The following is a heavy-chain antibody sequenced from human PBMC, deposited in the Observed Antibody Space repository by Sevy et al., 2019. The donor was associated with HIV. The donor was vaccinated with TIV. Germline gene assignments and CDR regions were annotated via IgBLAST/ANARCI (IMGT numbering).Heavy chain of an antibody. Sequence: GGSLRLSCAASGFTVSSNYMSWVRQAPGKGLEWVSVIYSGGSTYYADSVKGRFTISRDNSKNTLYLQMNSLRAEDTAVYYCARRRVQSGLSGGGANYGWDVCGQGTTVTVSS. D-gene: IGHD2-8*02. V-gene: IGHV3-53*01. CDR3: ARRRVQSGLSGGGANYGWDV. CDR1: GFTVSSNY. J-gene: IGHJ6*02. CDR2: IYSGGST.